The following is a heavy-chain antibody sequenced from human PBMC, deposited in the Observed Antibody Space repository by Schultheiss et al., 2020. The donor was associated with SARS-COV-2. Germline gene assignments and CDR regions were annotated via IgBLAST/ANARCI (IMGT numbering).Heavy chain of an antibody. J-gene: IGHJ5*02. Sequence: GSLRLSCAVYGGSFSGYSWSWIRQPPGKGLEWIGSIYHSGSTYYNPSLKSRVTISVDTSKNQFSLKLSSVSAADTAVYYCARGPRFDPWGQGTLVTVSS. V-gene: IGHV4-34*01. CDR3: ARGPRFDP. CDR1: GGSFSGYS. CDR2: IYHSGST.